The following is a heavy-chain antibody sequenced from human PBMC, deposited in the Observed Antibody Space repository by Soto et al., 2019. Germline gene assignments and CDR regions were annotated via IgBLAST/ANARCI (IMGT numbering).Heavy chain of an antibody. Sequence: QVQLQESGPGLVKPSETLSLTCTVSGGSVSSGSYYWSWIRQPPGKGLEWIGYIYYSGSTNYNPSLKSRVTISVDTSKNQFSLKLSSVTAADTAVYYCARVGYYFDYWGQGTLVTVSS. CDR1: GGSVSSGSYY. CDR3: ARVGYYFDY. J-gene: IGHJ4*02. CDR2: IYYSGST. V-gene: IGHV4-61*01.